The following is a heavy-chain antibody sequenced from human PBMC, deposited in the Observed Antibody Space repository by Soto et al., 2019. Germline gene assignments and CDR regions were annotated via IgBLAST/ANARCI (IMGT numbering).Heavy chain of an antibody. CDR3: ARNSYCGQQLAYGMDV. J-gene: IGHJ6*02. D-gene: IGHD6-13*01. CDR1: GGTFSSYT. CDR2: IIPILGIA. Sequence: QVQLVQSGAEVKKPGSSVKVSCKASGGTFSSYTISWVRQAPGQGLEWMGRIIPILGIANYAQKFQGRVTRSADTSTSTDYMELSSLRSEDTAVYYCARNSYCGQQLAYGMDVWGQGTKVTVSS. V-gene: IGHV1-69*02.